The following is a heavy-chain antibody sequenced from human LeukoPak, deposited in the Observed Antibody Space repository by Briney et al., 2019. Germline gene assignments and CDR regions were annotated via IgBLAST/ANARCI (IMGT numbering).Heavy chain of an antibody. V-gene: IGHV3-7*01. CDR3: ATHSVGVLPIATFDY. J-gene: IGHJ4*02. Sequence: GGSLRLSCAVSGFTFSNYWMTWVRQAPGKGLEWVANIKQDGSEKYYVDSVKGRFTISRDNAKNSLYLQMNSLRGEDTAVYYCATHSVGVLPIATFDYWGQGTLVTVSS. CDR1: GFTFSNYW. D-gene: IGHD2/OR15-2a*01. CDR2: IKQDGSEK.